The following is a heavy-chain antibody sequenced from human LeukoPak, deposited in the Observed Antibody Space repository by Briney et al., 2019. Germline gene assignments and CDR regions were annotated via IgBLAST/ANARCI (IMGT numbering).Heavy chain of an antibody. CDR2: ITSGGAP. Sequence: GGSLRLSCAASGFTFSNYAVMWVRQAPGQGLEWVSAITSGGAPRYADSVKGRFTISRDNSKNTLYLQMNSLRAEETAQYFCARDPNGDYIGAFEFWGGGTVVTVSS. D-gene: IGHD4-17*01. V-gene: IGHV3-23*01. CDR1: GFTFSNYA. J-gene: IGHJ3*01. CDR3: ARDPNGDYIGAFEF.